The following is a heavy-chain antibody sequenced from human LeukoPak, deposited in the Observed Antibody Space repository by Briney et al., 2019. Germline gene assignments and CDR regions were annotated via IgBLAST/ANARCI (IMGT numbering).Heavy chain of an antibody. CDR2: IYHSGST. Sequence: SETLSLTCTVSGYSISSGYYWGWIRQPPGKGLEWIGSIYHSGSTYYNPSLKSRVTISVDTSKNQFSLKLSSVTAADTAVYYCARHHYYDSSGYYSGYYYYYMDVWGKGTTVTISS. V-gene: IGHV4-38-2*02. CDR1: GYSISSGYY. CDR3: ARHHYYDSSGYYSGYYYYYMDV. J-gene: IGHJ6*03. D-gene: IGHD3-22*01.